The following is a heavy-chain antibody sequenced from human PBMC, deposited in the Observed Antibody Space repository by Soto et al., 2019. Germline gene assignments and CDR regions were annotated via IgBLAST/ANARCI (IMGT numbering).Heavy chain of an antibody. CDR1: GFTFSSYA. J-gene: IGHJ4*02. Sequence: GGSLRLSCAASGFTFSSYAMSWVRQAPEKWLEWVSAISGSGGSTYYADPVKGRFTISRDNSKNTLYLQMNSLRAEDTAVYYCAKASYYYDSSGSFGLDYWGQGTLVTVSS. CDR2: ISGSGGST. V-gene: IGHV3-23*01. CDR3: AKASYYYDSSGSFGLDY. D-gene: IGHD3-22*01.